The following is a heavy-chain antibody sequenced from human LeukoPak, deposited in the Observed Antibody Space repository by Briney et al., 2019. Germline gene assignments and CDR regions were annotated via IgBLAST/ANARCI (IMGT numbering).Heavy chain of an antibody. CDR1: GFTFSSYA. Sequence: GGSLRLSCAASGFTFSSYAMSWVRQAPGKGLEWVSAISGSGGSTYYADSVKGRFTISRDNSKNTLYLQMNSLRAEDTAVYYCAKGWRGWRHVDIVAKYCFDYWGQGTLVTVSS. CDR3: AKGWRGWRHVDIVAKYCFDY. J-gene: IGHJ4*02. CDR2: ISGSGGST. D-gene: IGHD5-12*01. V-gene: IGHV3-23*01.